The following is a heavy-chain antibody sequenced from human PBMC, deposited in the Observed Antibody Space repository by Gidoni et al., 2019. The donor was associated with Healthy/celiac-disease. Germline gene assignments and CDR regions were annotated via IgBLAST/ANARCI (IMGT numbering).Heavy chain of an antibody. CDR3: AKGLRDSSFDY. CDR2: ISGSGGST. V-gene: IGHV3-23*01. CDR1: GFTFSSYA. D-gene: IGHD6-13*01. J-gene: IGHJ4*02. Sequence: EVQLLESGGGLVQPGGSLRLSCEASGFTFSSYAMSWVRQAPGKGLEWVSAISGSGGSTYYTDSVKVRFTISRDNSKNTLYLQMNSLRAEDTAVYYCAKGLRDSSFDYWGQGTLVTVSS.